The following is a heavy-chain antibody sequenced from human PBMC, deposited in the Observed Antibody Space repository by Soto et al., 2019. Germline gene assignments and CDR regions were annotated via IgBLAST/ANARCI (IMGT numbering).Heavy chain of an antibody. J-gene: IGHJ4*02. CDR1: GGSFSNYA. Sequence: SVKVSWKASGGSFSNYALNWVRQAPGQGLEWMGRIVPFVGITKYAQKFQGRVTITADNSTSTAYMELSSLRSEDTAVYYCAREMGATNDYWGQGTLVTVSS. CDR2: IVPFVGIT. D-gene: IGHD1-26*01. CDR3: AREMGATNDY. V-gene: IGHV1-69*04.